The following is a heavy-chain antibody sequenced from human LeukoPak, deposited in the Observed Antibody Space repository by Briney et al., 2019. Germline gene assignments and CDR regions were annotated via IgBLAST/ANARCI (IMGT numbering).Heavy chain of an antibody. CDR2: IYHSGST. D-gene: IGHD6-6*01. CDR3: ARGVARSSKFHFSYYFDY. CDR1: GGSMISYY. J-gene: IGHJ4*02. V-gene: IGHV4-39*07. Sequence: SETLSLTCTVSGGSMISYYWGWIRQPPGEGLEWIGSIYHSGSTYYNPSLKSRVTISVDTSKNQFSLKLSSVTAADTAVYYCARGVARSSKFHFSYYFDYWGQGTLVTVSS.